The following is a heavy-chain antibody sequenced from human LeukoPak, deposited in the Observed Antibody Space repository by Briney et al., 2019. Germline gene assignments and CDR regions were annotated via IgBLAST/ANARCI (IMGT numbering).Heavy chain of an antibody. V-gene: IGHV1-18*01. CDR2: ISAYNGST. CDR3: ARDARRYYDSSGYDY. J-gene: IGHJ4*02. Sequence: ASVKVSCKASGYTFTSYGISWVRQAPGQGLEWMGWISAYNGSTNYAQKLQGRVTMTTDTSTSTAYMELRSLRSDDTAVYYCARDARRYYDSSGYDYWGQGTLVTVSS. CDR1: GYTFTSYG. D-gene: IGHD3-22*01.